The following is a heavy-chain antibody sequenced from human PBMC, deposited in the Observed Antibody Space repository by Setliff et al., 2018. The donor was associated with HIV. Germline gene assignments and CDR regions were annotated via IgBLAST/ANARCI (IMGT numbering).Heavy chain of an antibody. V-gene: IGHV3-74*01. J-gene: IGHJ4*02. Sequence: GESLKISCKVSGFSFSDYWMHWVRRVPGKGLVWVSRIQNDGSATWYADSGKGRFTISRDNARNTLYLQMNSLRADDTGVYYCAREGSDHGTYYFDYWGQGTPVPSPQ. D-gene: IGHD1-26*01. CDR1: GFSFSDYW. CDR3: AREGSDHGTYYFDY. CDR2: IQNDGSAT.